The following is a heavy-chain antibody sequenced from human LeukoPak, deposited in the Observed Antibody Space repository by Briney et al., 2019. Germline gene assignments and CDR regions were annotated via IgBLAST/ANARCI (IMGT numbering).Heavy chain of an antibody. D-gene: IGHD5-12*01. V-gene: IGHV3-30*04. CDR1: GFTFSSYA. CDR2: ISYDGSNK. CDR3: ARDRGSGYGPPDLDY. Sequence: GRSLRLSCAASGFTFSSYAMHWVRQAPGKGLEWVAVISYDGSNKYYADSVKGRFTISSDNSKNTLYLQMNSLRAEDTAVYYCARDRGSGYGPPDLDYWGQGTLVTVSS. J-gene: IGHJ4*02.